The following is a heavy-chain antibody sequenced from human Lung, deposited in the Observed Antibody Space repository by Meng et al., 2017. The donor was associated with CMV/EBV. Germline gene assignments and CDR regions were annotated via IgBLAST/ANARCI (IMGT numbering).Heavy chain of an antibody. Sequence: ASXXVSXKGSGYTFTTYDINWVRQATGQGLEWMGWMNPNSGNTGYAQKFQGRVTLTRVTSISTAYMELSSLTSDDTAVYYCARTRIEVEPDGRKIKYYNYGMDVWGQGTTVTVSS. D-gene: IGHD2-2*01. V-gene: IGHV1-8*01. J-gene: IGHJ6*02. CDR3: ARTRIEVEPDGRKIKYYNYGMDV. CDR1: GYTFTTYD. CDR2: MNPNSGNT.